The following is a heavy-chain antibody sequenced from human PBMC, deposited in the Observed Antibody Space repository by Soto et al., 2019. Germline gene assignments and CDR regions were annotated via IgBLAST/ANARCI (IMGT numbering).Heavy chain of an antibody. CDR1: GGTFSSYT. D-gene: IGHD4-17*01. Sequence: QVQLVQSGAEVKKPGSSVKVSCKASGGTFSSYTISWVRQAPGQGLEWMGRIIPILGIANYAQKFQGRVTITADKSTSTAYMELSSLRSEDTAVYYCARGPYGVRSHYGMDVWGQGTTVTVSS. CDR3: ARGPYGVRSHYGMDV. J-gene: IGHJ6*02. CDR2: IIPILGIA. V-gene: IGHV1-69*02.